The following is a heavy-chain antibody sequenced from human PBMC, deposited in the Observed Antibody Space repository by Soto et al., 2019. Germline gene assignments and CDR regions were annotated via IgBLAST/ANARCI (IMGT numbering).Heavy chain of an antibody. D-gene: IGHD6-13*01. Sequence: GESLKISCKGSGYSFTSYWIGWVRQMPGKGLEWMGIIYPGDSDTRYSPSFQGQVPISADKSISTAYLQWSSLKASDTAMYYCARPEVGQQLGSWAFDIWGQGTMVTVSS. V-gene: IGHV5-51*01. J-gene: IGHJ3*02. CDR3: ARPEVGQQLGSWAFDI. CDR2: IYPGDSDT. CDR1: GYSFTSYW.